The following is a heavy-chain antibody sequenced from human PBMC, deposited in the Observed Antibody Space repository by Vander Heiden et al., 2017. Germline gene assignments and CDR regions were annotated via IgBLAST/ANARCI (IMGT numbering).Heavy chain of an antibody. D-gene: IGHD6-13*01. Sequence: EVQVVESGGGFVKPGGSLRLSCASSGFTFSYYEMTWVRQAPGKGLEWVSYISSSGRNTYYADSVKGRFTISRDNAKNSVYLQMSSLRVEDTAIYYCTRGTRRIEGAGTSWFDPWGQGTLVTVSS. V-gene: IGHV3-48*03. CDR1: GFTFSYYE. CDR3: TRGTRRIEGAGTSWFDP. CDR2: ISSSGRNT. J-gene: IGHJ5*02.